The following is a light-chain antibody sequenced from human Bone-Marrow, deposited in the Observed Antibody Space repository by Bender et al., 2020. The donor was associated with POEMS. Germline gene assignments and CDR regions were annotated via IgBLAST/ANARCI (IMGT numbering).Light chain of an antibody. J-gene: IGLJ3*02. CDR1: SSNIGAHA. CDR3: AVWDDSLNGWV. Sequence: QSVLTQPPSASGTPGQRVTISCSGGSSNIGAHAVNWYQHLPGTAPKLLIYRNNQRPSGVPERFSGAKSGTSASLAISGLQSEDEADYYCAVWDDSLNGWVFGGGTKLTVL. V-gene: IGLV1-44*01. CDR2: RNN.